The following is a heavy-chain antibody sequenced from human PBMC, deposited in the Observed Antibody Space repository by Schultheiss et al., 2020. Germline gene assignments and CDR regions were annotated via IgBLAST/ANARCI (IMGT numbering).Heavy chain of an antibody. Sequence: GGSLRLSCAASGFTFSSYSMNWVRQAPGKGLEWVSSISGGSTYYADSRKGRFTISRHNSKNTLYLQMNSLKPEDTAVYYCARASGYCSGGSCYALDYWGKGTLVTVP. V-gene: IGHV3-38*02. J-gene: IGHJ4*02. CDR2: ISGGST. CDR1: GFTFSSYS. D-gene: IGHD2-15*01. CDR3: ARASGYCSGGSCYALDY.